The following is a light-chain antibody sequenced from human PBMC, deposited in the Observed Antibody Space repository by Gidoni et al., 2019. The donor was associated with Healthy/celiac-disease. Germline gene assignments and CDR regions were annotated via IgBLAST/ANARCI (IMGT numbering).Light chain of an antibody. CDR2: GAS. CDR3: QQYNNWPREFT. CDR1: QSVSSN. Sequence: EIVMTQPPATLPVSPGERATLSCRASQSVSSNLAWYQQKPGQAPRLLIYGASTRATGIPARFSGSGSGTEFTLTISSLQSEDFAVYYCQQYNNWPREFTFGPGTKVDIK. J-gene: IGKJ3*01. V-gene: IGKV3-15*01.